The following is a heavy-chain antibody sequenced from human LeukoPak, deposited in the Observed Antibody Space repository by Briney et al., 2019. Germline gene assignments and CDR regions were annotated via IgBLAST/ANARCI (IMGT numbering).Heavy chain of an antibody. CDR3: ARAHPLVRGVIDY. Sequence: GGSLRLSCAASGFTFSSYAMHWVRQAPGKGLEWVAVISYDGSNKYYADSVKGRFTISRDNSKNTLYLQMNSLRAEDTAVYYCARAHPLVRGVIDYWGQGTLVTVSS. CDR1: GFTFSSYA. V-gene: IGHV3-30*04. D-gene: IGHD3-10*01. J-gene: IGHJ4*02. CDR2: ISYDGSNK.